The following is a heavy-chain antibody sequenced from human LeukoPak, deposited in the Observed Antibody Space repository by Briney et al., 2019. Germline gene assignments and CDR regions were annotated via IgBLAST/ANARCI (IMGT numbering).Heavy chain of an antibody. CDR2: IKQDGSEA. J-gene: IGHJ3*02. CDR3: ARVSGSRNYYFGAFDI. CDR1: GFPFISFW. V-gene: IGHV3-7*01. Sequence: GESLRLSCAASGFPFISFWMSWVRQAPGKGLAWVANIKQDGSEAYFVDSVKGRFTISRDNAKSSLFLQMNSLRAEDSAVYYCARVSGSRNYYFGAFDIWGQGTMVTVSS. D-gene: IGHD3-10*01.